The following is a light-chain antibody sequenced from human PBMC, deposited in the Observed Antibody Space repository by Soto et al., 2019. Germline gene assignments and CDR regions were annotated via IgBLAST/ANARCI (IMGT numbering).Light chain of an antibody. V-gene: IGKV3-15*01. Sequence: EIVMTQSPGTLSLSPGDTATLSCRASQSLGSDLAWYQQKPGQAPRLLIFAASARPTGIPARISGSGSGTEFTLTISSLQPGDFATYYCQHYNTYPWTFGQGTKVDIK. CDR2: AAS. J-gene: IGKJ1*01. CDR3: QHYNTYPWT. CDR1: QSLGSD.